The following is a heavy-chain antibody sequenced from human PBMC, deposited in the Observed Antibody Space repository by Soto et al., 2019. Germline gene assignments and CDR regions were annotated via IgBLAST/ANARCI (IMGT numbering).Heavy chain of an antibody. CDR3: ARVRKLWFGEFSDAFDI. Sequence: ETLSLTCAVYGGSFSGYYWSWIRQPPGKGLEWIGEINHSGSTNYNPSLKSRVTISVDTSKNQFSLKLSSVTAADTAVYYCARVRKLWFGEFSDAFDIWGQGTMVTVSS. J-gene: IGHJ3*02. CDR2: INHSGST. V-gene: IGHV4-34*01. D-gene: IGHD3-10*01. CDR1: GGSFSGYY.